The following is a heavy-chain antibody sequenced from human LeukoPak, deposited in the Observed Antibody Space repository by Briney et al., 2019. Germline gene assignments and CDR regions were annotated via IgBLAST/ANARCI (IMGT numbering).Heavy chain of an antibody. CDR2: IKQDGSEK. CDR3: ARGPDNWNYGGHFDY. J-gene: IGHJ4*02. Sequence: GGSLRLSCAASGFTFSDYWMSWVRQAQGKGLEGGANIKQDGSEKDYVDSVKGRFTIARDNGKDSLYLQMNSMRPEDTALYYCARGPDNWNYGGHFDYWGQGTLVTVSS. D-gene: IGHD1-7*01. CDR1: GFTFSDYW. V-gene: IGHV3-7*01.